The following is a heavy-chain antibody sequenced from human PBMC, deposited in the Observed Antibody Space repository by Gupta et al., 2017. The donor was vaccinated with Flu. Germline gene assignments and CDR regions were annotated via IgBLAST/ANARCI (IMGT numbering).Heavy chain of an antibody. CDR3: CRAGYYRFDY. CDR2: INSDGTTI. D-gene: IGHD3-22*01. Sequence: GFTFSNSWMHWVRQTPGKGLVWVSRINSDGTTIDYADSVKGRFTISRDNAQNTLYLQINSLSDEDTAVYYCCRAGYYRFDYWGQGTLVTVSS. CDR1: GFTFSNSW. V-gene: IGHV3-74*01. J-gene: IGHJ4*02.